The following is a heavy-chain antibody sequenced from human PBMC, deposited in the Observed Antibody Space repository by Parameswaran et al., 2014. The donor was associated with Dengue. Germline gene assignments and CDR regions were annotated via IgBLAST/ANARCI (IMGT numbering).Heavy chain of an antibody. V-gene: IGHV3-15*01. J-gene: IGHJ5*02. CDR3: ATEHYCDDNSCYSETWFDR. Sequence: VRQAPGKGLEWVGRIKSKTDGGTTDYAAPVKGRFTISRDDSRKTVSLQMDSLKTEDTAVYYCATEHYCDDNSCYSETWFDRWGQGSLVTVSS. D-gene: IGHD2-15*01. CDR2: IKSKTDGGTT.